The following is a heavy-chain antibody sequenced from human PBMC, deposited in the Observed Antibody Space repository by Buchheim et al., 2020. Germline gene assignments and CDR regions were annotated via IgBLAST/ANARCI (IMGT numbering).Heavy chain of an antibody. CDR3: ANNGHYDFWSGYYPGLNWFDP. CDR1: GFTFSSYA. J-gene: IGHJ5*02. V-gene: IGHV3-23*01. D-gene: IGHD3-3*01. Sequence: EVQLLESGGGLVQPGGSLRLSCAASGFTFSSYAMSWVRQAPGKGLEWVSAISGSGGSTYYADSVKGRFTISRDNSKNTLYLQMNSLRAEDTAVYYCANNGHYDFWSGYYPGLNWFDPWGQGTL. CDR2: ISGSGGST.